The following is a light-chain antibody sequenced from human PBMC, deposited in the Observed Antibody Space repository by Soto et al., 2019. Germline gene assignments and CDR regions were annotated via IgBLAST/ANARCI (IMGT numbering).Light chain of an antibody. Sequence: QSALTQPASVSGSPGQSITISCTGTSCDVGGYNYFSWYQQHPGKAHKLMIYEGSNRPSGVSNRFSGSKSGNTASMTISGPEAEDEDDYSCCAYTRSGTGVFGGGTKLTVL. CDR2: EGS. CDR1: SCDVGGYNY. J-gene: IGLJ2*01. CDR3: CAYTRSGTGV. V-gene: IGLV2-14*01.